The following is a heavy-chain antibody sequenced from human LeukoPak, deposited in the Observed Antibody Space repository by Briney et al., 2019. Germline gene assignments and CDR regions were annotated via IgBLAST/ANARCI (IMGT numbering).Heavy chain of an antibody. V-gene: IGHV1-8*01. J-gene: IGHJ4*02. D-gene: IGHD1/OR15-1a*01. Sequence: ASVKVSCKASGYTFTSYDINWVRQATGQGLEWMGWMNPNSGNTGYAQKFQGRVTMTRNTSISTAYMELSSLRSEDTAVYYCARAPAVRRAQWGNKGYFDYWGQGTLVSVSS. CDR2: MNPNSGNT. CDR1: GYTFTSYD. CDR3: ARAPAVRRAQWGNKGYFDY.